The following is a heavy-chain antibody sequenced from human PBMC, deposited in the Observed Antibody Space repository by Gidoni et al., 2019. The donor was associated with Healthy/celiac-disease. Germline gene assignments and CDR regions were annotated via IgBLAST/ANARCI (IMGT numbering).Heavy chain of an antibody. CDR2: IITVFGTA. CDR1: GGTFSSYA. CDR3: ARGNYDILTGSFDY. Sequence: QVQLVQSGAEVKKPGSSVKVSCKASGGTFSSYAISWVRQAHGQGLEWMGGIITVFGTANYAQKFQGRVTITADESTSTAYMELSSLRSEDTAVYYCARGNYDILTGSFDYWGQGTLVTVSS. J-gene: IGHJ4*02. V-gene: IGHV1-69*01. D-gene: IGHD3-9*01.